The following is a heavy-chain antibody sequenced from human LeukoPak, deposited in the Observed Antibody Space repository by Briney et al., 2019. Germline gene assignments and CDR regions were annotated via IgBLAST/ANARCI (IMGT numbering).Heavy chain of an antibody. Sequence: SQTLSLTCTVSGGSISSGDYYWSWIRQPPGKGLEWIGYIYYSGSTYYNPSLKSRVTISVDTSKNQFSLKLSSVTAADTAVYYCARDLQYYDYVWGSYDYYFDYWGQGTLVTVSS. CDR1: GGSISSGDYY. CDR2: IYYSGST. D-gene: IGHD3-16*01. CDR3: ARDLQYYDYVWGSYDYYFDY. J-gene: IGHJ4*02. V-gene: IGHV4-30-4*08.